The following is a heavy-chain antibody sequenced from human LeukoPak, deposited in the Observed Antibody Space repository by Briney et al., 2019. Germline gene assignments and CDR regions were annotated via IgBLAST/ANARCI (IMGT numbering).Heavy chain of an antibody. V-gene: IGHV3-53*01. CDR1: GFTVSSNY. J-gene: IGHJ4*02. Sequence: GGSLRLSCAASGFTVSSNYMSWVRQAPGKGLEWVSVIYSGGSTYYADSVKGRFTISRDNSKNTLYLQMNSLRAEDTAVYYCARDQDSSGWYDYWGQGTLVTVSS. CDR3: ARDQDSSGWYDY. CDR2: IYSGGST. D-gene: IGHD6-19*01.